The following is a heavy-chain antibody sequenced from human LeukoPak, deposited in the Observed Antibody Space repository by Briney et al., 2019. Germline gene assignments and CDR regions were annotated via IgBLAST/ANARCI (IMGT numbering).Heavy chain of an antibody. CDR2: IYYSGST. CDR1: GGSISSSSYY. CDR3: ASELYDSSGYYFDY. V-gene: IGHV4-39*01. J-gene: IGHJ4*02. D-gene: IGHD3-22*01. Sequence: SETLSLTCTVSGGSISSSSYYWGWIRQPPGKGLEWIGRIYYSGSTYYNPSLKSRVTISVDTSKNQFSLKLSSVTAADTAVYYCASELYDSSGYYFDYWGQGTLVTVSS.